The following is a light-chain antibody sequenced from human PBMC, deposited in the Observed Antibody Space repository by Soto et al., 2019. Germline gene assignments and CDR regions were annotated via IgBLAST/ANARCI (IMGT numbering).Light chain of an antibody. CDR1: QSVSSYY. Sequence: NVLTQPPGTLSLSPGERATLSCRASQSVSSYYLAWYQQKPGQAPRLLIYAASSRATGIPDRFSGGGSGTDFTLTISRLEPEDFAVYYCQQCGSSPWTFGQGTKVDI. CDR3: QQCGSSPWT. J-gene: IGKJ1*01. V-gene: IGKV3-20*01. CDR2: AAS.